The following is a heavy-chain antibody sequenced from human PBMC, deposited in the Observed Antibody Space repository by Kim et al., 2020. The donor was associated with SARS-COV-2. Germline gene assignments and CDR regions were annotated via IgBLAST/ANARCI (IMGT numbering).Heavy chain of an antibody. CDR2: MYTSYIT. CDR1: GFTFSRNY. CDR3: ARRAAAGYWYLDL. V-gene: IGHV3-66*01. D-gene: IGHD6-13*01. J-gene: IGHJ2*01. Sequence: GGSLRLSCAASGFTFSRNYMSGVRQAPGKGLEWVSLMYTSYITYSADSVNGRFTISRDNSKTSVYLQMNSLRAEDTAVYYCARRAAAGYWYLDLWGRGTLVTVSS.